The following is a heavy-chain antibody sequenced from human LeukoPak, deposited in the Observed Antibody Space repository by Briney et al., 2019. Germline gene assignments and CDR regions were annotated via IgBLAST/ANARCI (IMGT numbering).Heavy chain of an antibody. CDR3: ARDLSGSTTPSFDY. CDR1: GFTVSSNY. D-gene: IGHD6-13*01. CDR2: IYSGGST. V-gene: IGHV3-53*01. J-gene: IGHJ4*02. Sequence: GGSLRLSCAASGFTVSSNYMSWVGQAPGKGLEWVSVIYSGGSTYYADSVKGRFTISRDNSKNTLYLQMNSLRAEDTAVYYCARDLSGSTTPSFDYWGQGTLVTVSS.